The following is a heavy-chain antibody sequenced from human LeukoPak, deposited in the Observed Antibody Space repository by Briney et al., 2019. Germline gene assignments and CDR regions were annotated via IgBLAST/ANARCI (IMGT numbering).Heavy chain of an antibody. CDR2: INPSSGAT. D-gene: IGHD2-2*01. J-gene: IGHJ4*02. Sequence: ASVKVSCKSSGYTFTDYFIHWVRQAPGQGLEWMGWINPSSGATKYAQKFQGRVSMTRDTSINTAYMDLTNLRSDDTAIFYCARVKKLMPELEFWGQGTLVTVSS. CDR1: GYTFTDYF. CDR3: ARVKKLMPELEF. V-gene: IGHV1-2*02.